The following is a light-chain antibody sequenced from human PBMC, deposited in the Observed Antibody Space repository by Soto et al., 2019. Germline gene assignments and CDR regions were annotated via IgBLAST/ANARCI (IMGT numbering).Light chain of an antibody. J-gene: IGLJ2*01. V-gene: IGLV7-46*01. CDR1: TGAVTSGHY. CDR3: LLSYSGARGV. Sequence: QAVVTQEPSLTVSPGGTVTLTCGSSTGAVTSGHYPYWFQQKPGQAPRTLIYDTSNKHSWHPARFSGSLLGGKAALTLSGEQTEDEAEYYCLLSYSGARGVFGGGTKLTVL. CDR2: DTS.